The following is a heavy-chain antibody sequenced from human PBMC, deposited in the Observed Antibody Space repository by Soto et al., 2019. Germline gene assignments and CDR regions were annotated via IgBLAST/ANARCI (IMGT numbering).Heavy chain of an antibody. Sequence: ASGKVCCKASGYTFTSYYMQWVRQVPGQGLEWMGIINPSGGSTSYAQKFQGRGTMTRDTSTSTVYMELSSLRSDDSAVYYYPRVISDFWSGYENEAYWGQ. V-gene: IGHV1-46*03. J-gene: IGHJ4*02. CDR1: GYTFTSYY. D-gene: IGHD3-3*01. CDR2: INPSGGST. CDR3: PRVISDFWSGYENEAY.